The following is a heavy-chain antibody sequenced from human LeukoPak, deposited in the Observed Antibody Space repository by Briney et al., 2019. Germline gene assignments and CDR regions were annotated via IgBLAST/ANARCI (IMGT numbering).Heavy chain of an antibody. V-gene: IGHV5-51*01. J-gene: IGHJ4*02. CDR1: GYSFTNYW. D-gene: IGHD6-19*01. Sequence: GESLKISCKGSGYSFTNYWIGWVRQMPGKGLEWMGIIYPDDPNTRYPGDSTPRYSPSFQGQVTISADESTSTAYLQWSSLKASDTAMYYCARRRAVAGTYYFDYWGQGTLVTVSS. CDR3: ARRRAVAGTYYFDY. CDR2: IYPDDPNTRYPGDSTP.